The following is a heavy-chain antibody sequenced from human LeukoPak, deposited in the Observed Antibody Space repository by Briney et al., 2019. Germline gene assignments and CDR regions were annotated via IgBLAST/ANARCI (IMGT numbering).Heavy chain of an antibody. CDR1: GFTFSSYW. CDR3: ARCARNACHYFDY. Sequence: GGSLRLSCAASGFTFSSYWMSWVRQAPGKGLEWVANIKQDGSEKYYVDSVKGRFTISRDNAKNSLYLQMNSLRAEDTAVYYCARCARNACHYFDYWGQGTLVTVSS. V-gene: IGHV3-7*01. CDR2: IKQDGSEK. D-gene: IGHD3-16*01. J-gene: IGHJ4*02.